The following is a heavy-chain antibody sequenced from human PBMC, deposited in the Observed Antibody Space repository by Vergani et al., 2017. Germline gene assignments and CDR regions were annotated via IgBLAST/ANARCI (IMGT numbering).Heavy chain of an antibody. V-gene: IGHV1-46*01. J-gene: IGHJ5*02. Sequence: QVQLVQSGAEVKKPGASVKVSCKASGYTFTSYYMHWVRQAPGQGLEWMGIINPSGGSTSYAQKFQGRVTMTRDTSTSTVYMELSSLRSEDTAVYYGARDLRGGVRGVTVGLFDPWGQGTLVTVSS. D-gene: IGHD3-10*01. CDR2: INPSGGST. CDR3: ARDLRGGVRGVTVGLFDP. CDR1: GYTFTSYY.